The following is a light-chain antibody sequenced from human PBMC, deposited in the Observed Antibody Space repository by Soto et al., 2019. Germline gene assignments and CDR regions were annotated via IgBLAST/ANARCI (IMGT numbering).Light chain of an antibody. J-gene: IGKJ2*01. Sequence: DIHMTQSPSSLSASVGDRVTITCRASQSISNYLNWYQQNPGKAPNLLIYIASNLHSGVPSRFSGSGSGTDFTLTISSLQPEDFATYYCQQSYSTPYTFGQGTKLDI. V-gene: IGKV1-39*01. CDR2: IAS. CDR1: QSISNY. CDR3: QQSYSTPYT.